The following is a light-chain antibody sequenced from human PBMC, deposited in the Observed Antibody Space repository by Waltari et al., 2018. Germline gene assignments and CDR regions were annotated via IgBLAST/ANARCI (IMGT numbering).Light chain of an antibody. CDR1: QTITNW. Sequence: DIQMTQSPSTLSASVGDRVPITCRASQTITNWLAWYQQKPGEAPKLLIYKASTLDMGVPSRFSGSGSGTEFTLTISSLQPDDFATYYCQQYDNYPYTFGQGTKLEIK. CDR2: KAS. CDR3: QQYDNYPYT. J-gene: IGKJ2*01. V-gene: IGKV1-5*03.